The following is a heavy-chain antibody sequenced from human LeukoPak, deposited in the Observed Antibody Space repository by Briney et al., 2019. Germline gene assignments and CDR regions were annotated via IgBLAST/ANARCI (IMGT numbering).Heavy chain of an antibody. Sequence: SETLSLTCAVYGGSFSGYYWNWIRQPPGKGLEWIGEINHSGSTNYNHHSGSTNYNPSLKSRVTISVDTSKNQFSLKLSSVTAADTAVYYCARDKAYCGGGTCGMDVWGQGTTVTVSS. CDR2: INHSGSTNYNHHSGST. CDR1: GGSFSGYY. D-gene: IGHD2-21*01. V-gene: IGHV4-34*01. CDR3: ARDKAYCGGGTCGMDV. J-gene: IGHJ6*02.